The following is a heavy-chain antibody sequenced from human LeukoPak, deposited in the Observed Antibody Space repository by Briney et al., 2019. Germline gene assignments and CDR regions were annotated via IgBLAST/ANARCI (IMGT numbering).Heavy chain of an antibody. D-gene: IGHD5-18*01. J-gene: IGHJ6*03. CDR1: GDSISSISYY. CDR2: IYYRGST. Sequence: PSETLSLTCTVSGDSISSISYYWGWIRQPPGKGLEWVGHIYYRGSTFYNSSLKSRVTISVDTSKNQFSLKLSSVTAADTAVYYCARTEESGYSYGYFGYYYYMDVWGKGTTVTVSS. V-gene: IGHV4-39*07. CDR3: ARTEESGYSYGYFGYYYYMDV.